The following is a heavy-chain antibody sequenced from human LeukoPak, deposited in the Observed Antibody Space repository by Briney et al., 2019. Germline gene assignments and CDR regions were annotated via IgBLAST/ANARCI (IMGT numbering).Heavy chain of an antibody. CDR3: ARDRDLLLDY. V-gene: IGHV3-15*07. CDR1: GFTFSNAW. J-gene: IGHJ4*02. CDR2: IKSKTDGGTT. D-gene: IGHD1-26*01. Sequence: GGSLRLSCAASGFTFSNAWMNWVRQAPGKGLEWVGRIKSKTDGGTTDYAAPVKGRFTISRDDSKNTLYLQMNSLRAEDTAVYYCARDRDLLLDYWGQGTLVTVSS.